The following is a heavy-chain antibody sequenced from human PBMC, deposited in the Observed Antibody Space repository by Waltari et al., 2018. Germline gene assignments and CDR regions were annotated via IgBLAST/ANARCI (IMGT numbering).Heavy chain of an antibody. Sequence: EVQLVQSGAEVKKPGESLKISCRVSGYSFTHSWTGWLRQMPGKGREWVGMIDPGDSDTRDSPSFQGQVTISADKSISTAYLQWSSLKASDTAMYYCARHTHCGGDCIPDYWGQGTLVTVSS. J-gene: IGHJ4*02. D-gene: IGHD2-21*02. CDR2: IDPGDSDT. V-gene: IGHV5-51*01. CDR1: GYSFTHSW. CDR3: ARHTHCGGDCIPDY.